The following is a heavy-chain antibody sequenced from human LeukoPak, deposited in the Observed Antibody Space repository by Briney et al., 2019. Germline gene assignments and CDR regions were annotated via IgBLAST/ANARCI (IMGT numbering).Heavy chain of an antibody. D-gene: IGHD3-10*01. CDR1: GYTFTSYD. V-gene: IGHV1-8*01. CDR2: MNPNSGNT. Sequence: GASVKVSCKASGYTFTSYDINWVRQATGQGLEWMGWMNPNSGNTGYAQKFQGRVTMTRNTSISTAYMELSSLRSEDTAVYYCARNYGSGTLAHYYYYYYMDVWGKGTTVTVFS. J-gene: IGHJ6*03. CDR3: ARNYGSGTLAHYYYYYYMDV.